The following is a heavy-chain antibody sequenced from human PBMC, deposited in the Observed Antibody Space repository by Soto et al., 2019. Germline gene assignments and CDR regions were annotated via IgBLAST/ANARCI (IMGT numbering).Heavy chain of an antibody. Sequence: GGSLRLSCAASGFTFSSYAMSWVRQAPGKGLEWVSAISGSGGSTYYADSVKGRFTISRDNSKNTLYLQMNSLRAEDTAVYYCAKCKSPTADGHSYGAYYYYGLDVWGQGTTATVSS. CDR3: AKCKSPTADGHSYGAYYYYGLDV. CDR2: ISGSGGST. CDR1: GFTFSSYA. V-gene: IGHV3-23*01. D-gene: IGHD5-18*01. J-gene: IGHJ6*02.